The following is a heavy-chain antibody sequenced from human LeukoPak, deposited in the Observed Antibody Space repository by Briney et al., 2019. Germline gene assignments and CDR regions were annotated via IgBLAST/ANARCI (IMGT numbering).Heavy chain of an antibody. Sequence: ASVRVSCKVSGYMITKFGFSWVRQAPGQGLEWVGWVSGYNGNTNYAEKFHRRVLMTTDTATSTVYMELKSLTADDTAVYFCAITGYGSDWYAKPWGAGTLVVVSA. D-gene: IGHD6-19*01. V-gene: IGHV1-18*01. CDR2: VSGYNGNT. CDR3: AITGYGSDWYAKP. J-gene: IGHJ4*02. CDR1: GYMITKFG.